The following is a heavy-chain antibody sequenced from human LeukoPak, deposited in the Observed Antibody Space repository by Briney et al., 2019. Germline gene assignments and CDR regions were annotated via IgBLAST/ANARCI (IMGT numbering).Heavy chain of an antibody. V-gene: IGHV4-39*01. J-gene: IGHJ4*02. CDR1: GGSMTISSDY. CDR3: ARLWYLPQYYFVY. D-gene: IGHD6-13*01. CDR2: IHFTGKT. Sequence: SETLSLTCTVSGGSMTISSDYWAWVRQPPGKGLEWIGAIHFTGKTYYNVPLKSRVTISIDTSKNQFSLNLTSVTAADTAVYYCARLWYLPQYYFVYWGLGTLVTVSS.